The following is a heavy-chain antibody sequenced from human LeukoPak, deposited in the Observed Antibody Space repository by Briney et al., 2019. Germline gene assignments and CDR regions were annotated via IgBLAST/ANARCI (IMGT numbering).Heavy chain of an antibody. CDR3: ARDRGFYYGSGSPNWFDP. J-gene: IGHJ5*02. D-gene: IGHD3-10*01. CDR2: IYTSEST. V-gene: IGHV4-4*07. Sequence: SEALFLACTVSGASISSYYWSWIRQPAGRGLEWIGRIYTSESTNYNPSLKSRVTMSVDTSKNQFSLKLSSVTAADTAVYYCARDRGFYYGSGSPNWFDPWGQGTLVTVSS. CDR1: GASISSYY.